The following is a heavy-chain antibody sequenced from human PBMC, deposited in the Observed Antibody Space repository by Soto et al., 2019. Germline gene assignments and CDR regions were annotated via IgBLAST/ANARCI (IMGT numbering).Heavy chain of an antibody. D-gene: IGHD4-17*01. CDR2: IYSGGST. CDR3: ARVPRSPPYGGNWYFDL. J-gene: IGHJ2*01. V-gene: IGHV3-53*04. CDR1: GFTVSSNY. Sequence: GGSLRLSCAASGFTVSSNYMSWVRQAPGKGLEWVSVIYSGGSTYYADSVKGRFTISRHNSKNTLYLQMNSLRAEDTAVYYCARVPRSPPYGGNWYFDLWGRGTLVTVSS.